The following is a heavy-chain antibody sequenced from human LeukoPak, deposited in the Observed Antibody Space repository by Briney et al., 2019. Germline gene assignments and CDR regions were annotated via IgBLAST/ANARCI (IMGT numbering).Heavy chain of an antibody. CDR3: ARDGETYYDILTGTEEDYYYYMDV. V-gene: IGHV4-4*07. CDR1: GGSISSYS. D-gene: IGHD3-9*01. Sequence: SETPSLTCNVSGGSISSYSWSWIRQPAGKGLEWIGRIYTSGSTNYNPSLKSRVTMSVDTSKNQFSLKLSSVTAADTAVYYCARDGETYYDILTGTEEDYYYYMDVWGKGTTVTVSS. J-gene: IGHJ6*03. CDR2: IYTSGST.